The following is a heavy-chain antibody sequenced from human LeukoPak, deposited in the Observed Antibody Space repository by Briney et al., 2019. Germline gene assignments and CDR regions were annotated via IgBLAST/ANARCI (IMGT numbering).Heavy chain of an antibody. CDR1: GFIFSNYW. J-gene: IGHJ4*02. CDR3: ARSVRIGLRFLEWLLYPFDY. CDR2: IKRDGSEK. Sequence: GGSLRLSCAASGFIFSNYWMSWVRQAPGKGLEWVANIKRDGSEKYYVDSVKGRFTISRDNAKNSLYLQMNSLRAEDTAVYYCARSVRIGLRFLEWLLYPFDYWGQGTLVTVSS. V-gene: IGHV3-7*01. D-gene: IGHD3-3*01.